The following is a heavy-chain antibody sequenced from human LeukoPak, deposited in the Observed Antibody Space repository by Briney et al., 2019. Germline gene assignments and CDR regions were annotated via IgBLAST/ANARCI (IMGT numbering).Heavy chain of an antibody. CDR2: IKQDGSEK. CDR1: GFTFSSYW. D-gene: IGHD2-2*02. Sequence: GGSLRLSCAASGFTFSSYWMSWVRQAPGKGLEWVANIKQDGSEKYYVDSVRGRFTISRDNAKNSLYLQMNSLRAEDKAVYYCARVYIVVVPAAKPRWDWFDPWGQGTLVTVSS. CDR3: ARVYIVVVPAAKPRWDWFDP. J-gene: IGHJ5*02. V-gene: IGHV3-7*04.